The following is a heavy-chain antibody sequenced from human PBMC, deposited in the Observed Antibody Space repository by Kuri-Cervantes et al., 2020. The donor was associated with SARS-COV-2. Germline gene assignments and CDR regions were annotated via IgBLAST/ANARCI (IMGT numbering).Heavy chain of an antibody. V-gene: IGHV1-2*06. Sequence: ASVKVSCKGSGYTFTGYYMHWVRQAPGQGLEWMGRINPKSGGTNYAQKFQGSVTMTRDTSISTAYMELSRLRSDDTAVYYCARALMAVAGKNDYGMDVWGQGTTVTVSS. CDR3: ARALMAVAGKNDYGMDV. CDR2: INPKSGGT. J-gene: IGHJ6*02. D-gene: IGHD6-19*01. CDR1: GYTFTGYY.